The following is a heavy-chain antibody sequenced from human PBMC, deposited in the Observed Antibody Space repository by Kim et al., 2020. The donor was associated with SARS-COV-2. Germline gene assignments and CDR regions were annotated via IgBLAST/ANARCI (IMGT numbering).Heavy chain of an antibody. V-gene: IGHV3-23*01. CDR1: GFTFSSYA. CDR3: AKGQQLVRSLYYFDY. Sequence: GGSLRLSCAASGFTFSSYAMSWVRQAPGKGLEWVSAISGSGGSTYYADSVKGRFTISRDNSKNTLYLQMNSLRAEDTAVYYCAKGQQLVRSLYYFDYWGQGTLVTVSS. D-gene: IGHD6-13*01. CDR2: ISGSGGST. J-gene: IGHJ4*02.